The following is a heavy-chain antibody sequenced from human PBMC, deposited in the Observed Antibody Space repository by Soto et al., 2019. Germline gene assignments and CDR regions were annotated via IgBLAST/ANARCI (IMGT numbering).Heavy chain of an antibody. CDR1: GGSFSGYY. J-gene: IGHJ3*02. V-gene: IGHV4-34*01. CDR2: INHSGST. CDR3: ARGSSARAFDI. Sequence: QVQLQQWGAGLLKPSETLSLTCAVYGGSFSGYYWSWIRQPPGKGLEWIGEINHSGSTNYNPSLKSRVTISVDTSQNQFSLKLSSVTAADTAVYYCARGSSARAFDIWGQGTMVTVSS.